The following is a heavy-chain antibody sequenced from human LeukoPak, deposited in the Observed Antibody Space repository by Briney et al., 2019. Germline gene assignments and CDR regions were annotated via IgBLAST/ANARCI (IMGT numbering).Heavy chain of an antibody. J-gene: IGHJ6*04. CDR2: IDPSDSYT. CDR1: GYSFTSYW. D-gene: IGHD5-18*01. CDR3: ARGTPPRGYSYGCDPRGYGMDV. Sequence: GESLRISCKGSGYSFTSYWISWVRQMPGKGLEWMGRIDPSDSYTNYSPSFQGHVTISADKSISTAYLQWSSLKASDTAMYYCARGTPPRGYSYGCDPRGYGMDVWGKGTTVTVSS. V-gene: IGHV5-10-1*01.